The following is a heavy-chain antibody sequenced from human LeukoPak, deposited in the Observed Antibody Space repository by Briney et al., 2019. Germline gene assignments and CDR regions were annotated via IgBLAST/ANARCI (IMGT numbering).Heavy chain of an antibody. D-gene: IGHD6-19*01. CDR3: ARESDIAVAGTGFDY. CDR2: INLSGGST. Sequence: ASVKVSCKASGYTFNAYYMHWVRQAPGQGLEWMGIINLSGGSTRYAQEFQGIVTMTRDTSTSTVHMDLSSLRSDDTAVYYCARESDIAVAGTGFDYWGQGTLVTVSS. CDR1: GYTFNAYY. V-gene: IGHV1-46*02. J-gene: IGHJ4*02.